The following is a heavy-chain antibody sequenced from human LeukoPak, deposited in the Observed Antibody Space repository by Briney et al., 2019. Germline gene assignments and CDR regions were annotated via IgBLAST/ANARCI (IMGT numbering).Heavy chain of an antibody. CDR3: ARGWTATNYYYYGMDV. D-gene: IGHD2-15*01. J-gene: IGHJ6*02. Sequence: PSETLSLTCAVYGGSFSGYYWSWIRQPPGKGLEWIGEINHSGSTNYNPSLKSRVTISVDTSKNQFSLKLSSVTAADTAVYYCARGWTATNYYYYGMDVWGQGTTVTVSS. CDR1: GGSFSGYY. V-gene: IGHV4-34*01. CDR2: INHSGST.